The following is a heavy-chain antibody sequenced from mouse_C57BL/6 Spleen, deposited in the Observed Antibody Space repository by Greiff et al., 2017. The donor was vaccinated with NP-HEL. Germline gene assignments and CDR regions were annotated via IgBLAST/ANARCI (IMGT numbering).Heavy chain of an antibody. CDR2: IHPNSGST. Sequence: QVQLQQPGAELVKPGASVKLSCKASGYTFTSYWMHWVKQRPGQGLEWIGMIHPNSGSTNYNEKFKSKATLTVDKSSSTAYMQLSSLTSEDSAVYYCARLTAQATSLDYWGKGTTLTVSS. D-gene: IGHD3-2*02. J-gene: IGHJ2*01. CDR3: ARLTAQATSLDY. V-gene: IGHV1-64*01. CDR1: GYTFTSYW.